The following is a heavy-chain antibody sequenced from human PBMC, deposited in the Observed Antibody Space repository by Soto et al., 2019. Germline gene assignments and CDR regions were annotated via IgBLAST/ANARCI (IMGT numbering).Heavy chain of an antibody. CDR3: AANLGGFGELLWPSYYYYYMDV. CDR1: GFTFSSYA. D-gene: IGHD3-10*01. J-gene: IGHJ6*03. Sequence: EVQLLESGGGLVQPGGSLRLSCAASGFTFSSYAMSWVRQAPGKGLEWVSAISGSGGSTYYADSVKGRFTISRDNSKNTLYLQMNSLRAEDTAVYYCAANLGGFGELLWPSYYYYYMDVWGKGTTVTVSS. CDR2: ISGSGGST. V-gene: IGHV3-23*01.